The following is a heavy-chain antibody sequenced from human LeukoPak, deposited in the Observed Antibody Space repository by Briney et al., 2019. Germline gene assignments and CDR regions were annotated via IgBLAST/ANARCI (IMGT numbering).Heavy chain of an antibody. CDR3: ASRFVDTAMVDITDY. CDR1: GYSFTSYG. CDR2: IIPILGTA. D-gene: IGHD5-18*01. Sequence: GASVKVSCKASGYSFTSYGISWVRQAPGQGLEWMGGIIPILGTANYAQKFQGRVTTTADKSTSTAYMELSSLRSEDTAVYYCASRFVDTAMVDITDYWGQGTLVTVSS. V-gene: IGHV1-69*10. J-gene: IGHJ4*02.